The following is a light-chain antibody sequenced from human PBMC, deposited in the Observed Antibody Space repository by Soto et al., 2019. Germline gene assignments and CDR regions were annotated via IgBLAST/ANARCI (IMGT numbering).Light chain of an antibody. J-gene: IGKJ3*01. CDR3: LQHNSFPFT. Sequence: DIQMTQSPSSLSASVGDRVTITCRASQDIGNDLDWYQQKPGKAPKRLIYASSSLQSGAPARFSGTGSGTEFTFTVSSLQPEDYVTYYCLQHNSFPFTFGPGTKVDV. V-gene: IGKV1-17*01. CDR1: QDIGND. CDR2: ASS.